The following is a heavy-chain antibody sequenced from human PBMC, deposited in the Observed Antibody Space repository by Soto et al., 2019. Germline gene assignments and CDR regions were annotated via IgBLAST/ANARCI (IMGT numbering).Heavy chain of an antibody. V-gene: IGHV3-48*01. CDR3: ARYSSSWRTFDS. J-gene: IGHJ4*02. CDR2: ISSSSSTI. CDR1: GGTFSSYS. D-gene: IGHD6-13*01. Sequence: GGSLRLSCAASGGTFSSYSRSWGSQAPGKGLGWVSYISSSSSTIYYADSVMGRFTISRDNAKNSLYLQMNSLRAADTAVYYCARYSSSWRTFDSWGQGTLVTVSS.